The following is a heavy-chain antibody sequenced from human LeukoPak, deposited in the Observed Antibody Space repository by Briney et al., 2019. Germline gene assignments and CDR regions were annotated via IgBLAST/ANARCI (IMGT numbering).Heavy chain of an antibody. J-gene: IGHJ4*01. D-gene: IGHD3-10*01. Sequence: KPSETLTLTCTVSGDSISSTSYYWDWICQPPGKGLEWIGSIYNSGTTYYNPSLKSRVTISVDTSKNQFCLKVSSVTAADTAVYYCASRVYGLGSFNYWGQGTLVTVSS. V-gene: IGHV4-39*01. CDR2: IYNSGTT. CDR3: ASRVYGLGSFNY. CDR1: GDSISSTSYY.